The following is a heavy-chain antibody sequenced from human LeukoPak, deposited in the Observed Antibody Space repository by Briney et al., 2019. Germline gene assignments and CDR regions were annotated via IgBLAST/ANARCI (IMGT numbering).Heavy chain of an antibody. CDR3: AGEGGVFDY. Sequence: ASVKVSCKAFGYTFTSNYMHWVRQAPGQGPEWMGVISPSGGSTTYAQKFQGRVTLTRDMSTSTDYLELSSLRSEDTAVYYCAGEGGVFDYWGQGTLVTVSS. J-gene: IGHJ4*02. CDR2: ISPSGGST. V-gene: IGHV1-46*01. CDR1: GYTFTSNY. D-gene: IGHD3-16*01.